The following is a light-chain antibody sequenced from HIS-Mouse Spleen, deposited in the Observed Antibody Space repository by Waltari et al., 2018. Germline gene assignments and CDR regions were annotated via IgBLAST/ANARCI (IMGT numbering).Light chain of an antibody. CDR3: QQSYSTPFT. J-gene: IGKJ3*01. CDR1: QSISSY. V-gene: IGKV1-39*01. CDR2: AAS. Sequence: DIQMTQSPSSLSASVGDRVTIPCRASQSISSYLNWYQQKPGKAPKLLIYAASSLQSGVPSRFSGSGSGTDFTLTISSLQPEDFATYYCQQSYSTPFTFGPGTKVDIK.